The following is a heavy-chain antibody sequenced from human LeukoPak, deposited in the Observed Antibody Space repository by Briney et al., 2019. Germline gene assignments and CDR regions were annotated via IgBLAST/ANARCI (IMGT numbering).Heavy chain of an antibody. CDR3: VRVGGDYPFDY. Sequence: GGSLRLSCTASGFTFNSYRMNWVRQAPGKGLEWVSSISSRSNSKYYADSVKGRVTISRDNAKNSVSLQMNSLRDADTALYYCVRVGGDYPFDYWGQGTLVTVSS. D-gene: IGHD2-21*02. CDR1: GFTFNSYR. CDR2: ISSRSNSK. V-gene: IGHV3-21*01. J-gene: IGHJ4*02.